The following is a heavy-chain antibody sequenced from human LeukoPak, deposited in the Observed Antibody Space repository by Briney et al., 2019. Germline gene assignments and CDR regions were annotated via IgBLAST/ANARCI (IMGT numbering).Heavy chain of an antibody. CDR1: GFTFDDYG. CDR3: ARGHTAAGSTDY. Sequence: SGGSLRLSCAASGFTFDDYGMSWVRQAPGKGLEWVSGINWNGGSTGYADSVKGRFTISRDNAKNSLYLQMNSLRAEDTALYSCARGHTAAGSTDYWGQGTLVTVSS. D-gene: IGHD6-13*01. J-gene: IGHJ4*02. V-gene: IGHV3-20*04. CDR2: INWNGGST.